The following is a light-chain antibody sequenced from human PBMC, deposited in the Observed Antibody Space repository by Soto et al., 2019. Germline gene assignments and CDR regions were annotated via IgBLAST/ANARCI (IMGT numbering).Light chain of an antibody. Sequence: EIVMTQSPATLSVSPRERATLSCRASQSISSNLAWYQQKPGQAPRLLIYGASTRATGIPARFSGSGSGTEFTLTISSLQSEDFAVYYCQQYNNWPPGYNFGQGTKLEIK. CDR3: QQYNNWPPGYN. J-gene: IGKJ2*01. CDR2: GAS. V-gene: IGKV3-15*01. CDR1: QSISSN.